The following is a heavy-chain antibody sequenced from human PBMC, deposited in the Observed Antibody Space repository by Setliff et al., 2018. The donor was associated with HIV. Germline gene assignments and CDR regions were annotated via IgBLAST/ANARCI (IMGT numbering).Heavy chain of an antibody. V-gene: IGHV4-59*11. J-gene: IGHJ6*03. CDR2: IYYNGNA. CDR1: GGSLNTHY. Sequence: SETLSLTCTVSGGSLNTHYWSWIRRPPGKGLEWIAFIYYNGNAAYNPSLGSRVTISIDTSRKQFSLKVSAVTAADTAVYYCARVPRDTGLAKGYMYNMDVWGKGTTVTVS. D-gene: IGHD5-18*01. CDR3: ARVPRDTGLAKGYMYNMDV.